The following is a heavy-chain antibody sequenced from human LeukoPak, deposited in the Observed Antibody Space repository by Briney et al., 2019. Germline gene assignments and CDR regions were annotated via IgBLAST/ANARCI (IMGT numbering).Heavy chain of an antibody. Sequence: ESGPTLVKPTQTLTLTCTFSDFSLSTSGEGVAWIRQPPGQALEWPALIYWDDDKRYSPSLKSRLTITKDTSKNQVVLTMTNMDPVDTATYYCAHTNISTRRRFPYYYYMDVWGKGTTVTVSS. V-gene: IGHV2-5*02. J-gene: IGHJ6*03. CDR3: AHTNISTRRRFPYYYYMDV. CDR2: IYWDDDK. CDR1: DFSLSTSGEG. D-gene: IGHD6-6*01.